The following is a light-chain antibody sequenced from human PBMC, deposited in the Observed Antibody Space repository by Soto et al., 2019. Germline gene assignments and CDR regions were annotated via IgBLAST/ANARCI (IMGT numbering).Light chain of an antibody. V-gene: IGKV3-11*01. CDR2: EAS. Sequence: EIVLTQSPATLSLSPGERATLSCRASQSVGNNLAWYQQKPGQAPGLLIYEASTRATGIPARFSGSGSGTDFTLTISSLEPEDFAVYYCQQHANWPRTLGGGTKVDSK. CDR1: QSVGNN. J-gene: IGKJ4*01. CDR3: QQHANWPRT.